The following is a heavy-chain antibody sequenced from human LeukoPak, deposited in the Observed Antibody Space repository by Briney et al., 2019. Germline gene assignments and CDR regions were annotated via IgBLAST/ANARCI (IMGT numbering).Heavy chain of an antibody. CDR3: ARGRYFDWLSLDY. J-gene: IGHJ4*02. Sequence: GGSLRLSCAASGFTFSSYWMHWVRHAPGKGLVWVSRINSDGSSTSYADSVKGRFTISRDNAKNTLYLQMNSLRAEDTAVYYCARGRYFDWLSLDYWGQGTLVTVSS. CDR2: INSDGSST. V-gene: IGHV3-74*01. CDR1: GFTFSSYW. D-gene: IGHD3-9*01.